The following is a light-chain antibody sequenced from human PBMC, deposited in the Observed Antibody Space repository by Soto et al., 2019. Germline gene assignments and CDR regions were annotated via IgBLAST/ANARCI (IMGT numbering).Light chain of an antibody. CDR2: DVT. Sequence: SLLAQPPPLFWAPGQAITISLTGKSSDVGAYNYVSWFQQHPGKAPKLMIYDVTNRPSGVSNRFSGSKSGNTASLTISGLQAEDEADYYCCSYTSSSTYVFGTGTKATVL. CDR3: CSYTSSSTYV. J-gene: IGLJ1*01. CDR1: SSDVGAYNY. V-gene: IGLV2-14*01.